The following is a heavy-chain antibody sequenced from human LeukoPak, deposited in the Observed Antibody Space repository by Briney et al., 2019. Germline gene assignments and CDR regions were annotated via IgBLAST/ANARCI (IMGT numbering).Heavy chain of an antibody. Sequence: GGSLRLSCAASGFTFSSYIMNWVRQAPGKGLEWVASISRNSTYIHYADSVKGRFTISRDNARNSLFLQMNSLRAEDTAIYSCASDEGNYFDYWGQGTLVTVSS. J-gene: IGHJ4*02. CDR2: ISRNSTYI. V-gene: IGHV3-21*01. CDR3: ASDEGNYFDY. CDR1: GFTFSSYI.